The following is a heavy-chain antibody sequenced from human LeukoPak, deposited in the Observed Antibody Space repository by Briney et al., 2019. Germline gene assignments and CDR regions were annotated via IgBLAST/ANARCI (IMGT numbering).Heavy chain of an antibody. CDR1: GFTFSSYA. Sequence: GGSLRLSCAASGFTFSSYAMAWVRQAAGKGLEWVSAIEGSGSGTHYADSVKGRFTISRDNSKNTLYLQMNSLGAEDTAVYYCAKGCLSCDNSGYYWGLGTLVTVSS. CDR3: AKGCLSCDNSGYY. J-gene: IGHJ4*02. CDR2: IEGSGSGT. V-gene: IGHV3-23*01. D-gene: IGHD1-26*01.